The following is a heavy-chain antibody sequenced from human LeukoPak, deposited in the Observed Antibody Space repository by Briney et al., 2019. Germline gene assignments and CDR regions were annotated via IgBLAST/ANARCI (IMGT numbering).Heavy chain of an antibody. Sequence: PGGSLRLSCAASGFTFSNYGMHWVRQAPGKGLEWVAVISYDGSNKYYADSVKGRSTISRDNSKNTLYLQMNSLRAEDTAVYYCAKRLHTIRTPGLEYWGQGTLVTVSS. D-gene: IGHD3-10*01. J-gene: IGHJ4*02. V-gene: IGHV3-30*18. CDR1: GFTFSNYG. CDR3: AKRLHTIRTPGLEY. CDR2: ISYDGSNK.